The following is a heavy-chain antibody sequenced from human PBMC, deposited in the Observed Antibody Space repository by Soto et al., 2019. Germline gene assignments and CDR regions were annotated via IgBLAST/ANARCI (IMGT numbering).Heavy chain of an antibody. CDR1: GFTFSSYG. CDR2: IWYDGSNK. CDR3: ARGGEATTVTRYYYYGMGV. V-gene: IGHV3-33*01. J-gene: IGHJ6*02. D-gene: IGHD4-4*01. Sequence: QVQLVESGGGVVQPGRSLRLSCAASGFTFSSYGMHWVRQAPGKGLEWVAVIWYDGSNKYYADSVKGRFTISRDNSKNTLYLQMNSLRAEDTAVYYCARGGEATTVTRYYYYGMGVWGQGTTVTVSS.